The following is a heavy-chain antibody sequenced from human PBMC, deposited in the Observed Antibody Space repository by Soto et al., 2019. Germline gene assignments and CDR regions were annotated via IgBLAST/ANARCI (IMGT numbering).Heavy chain of an antibody. CDR2: IWYDGSNK. CDR3: ARDPNSSGWYRYYYYYGMDV. D-gene: IGHD6-19*01. V-gene: IGHV3-33*01. Sequence: SLRLSCAASGFTFSSYGMHWVRQAPGKGLEWVAVIWYDGSNKYYADSVKGRFTISRDNSKNTLYLQMNSLRAEDTAVYYCARDPNSSGWYRYYYYYGMDVWGQGTTVTVSS. CDR1: GFTFSSYG. J-gene: IGHJ6*02.